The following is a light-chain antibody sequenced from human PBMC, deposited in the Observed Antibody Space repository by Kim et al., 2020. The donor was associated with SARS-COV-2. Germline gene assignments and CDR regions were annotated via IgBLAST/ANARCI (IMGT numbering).Light chain of an antibody. CDR3: AAWDDSLNGWV. V-gene: IGLV1-44*01. CDR2: TNN. CDR1: SSNVGSNT. Sequence: GQRVAITCSGSSSNVGSNTVNWYQHLPGTAPKLLIYTNNQRPSGVPDRFSGSKSGTSASLAISGLQSEDEADYYCAAWDDSLNGWVFGGGTQLTVL. J-gene: IGLJ3*02.